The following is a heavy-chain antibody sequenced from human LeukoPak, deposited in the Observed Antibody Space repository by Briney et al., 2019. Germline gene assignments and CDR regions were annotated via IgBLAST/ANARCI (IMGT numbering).Heavy chain of an antibody. D-gene: IGHD3-16*02. CDR3: ARGASSGYRIDY. J-gene: IGHJ4*02. Sequence: GGSLRLSCAASGFIFSNYWMHWVRQVPGKGLVWVPRIKTDGTTTNYADSVQGRFTISRDNAKNMLYLQMNSLRAEDTAVYYCARGASSGYRIDYWGQGTLVTVSS. CDR2: IKTDGTTT. CDR1: GFIFSNYW. V-gene: IGHV3-74*01.